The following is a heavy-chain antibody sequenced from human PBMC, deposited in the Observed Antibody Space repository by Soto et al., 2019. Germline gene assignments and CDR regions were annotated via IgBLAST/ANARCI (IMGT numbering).Heavy chain of an antibody. CDR1: GFTFSSYG. CDR3: ARVFYDFWSGYYNPYMDV. D-gene: IGHD3-3*01. Sequence: QVQLVESGGGVVQPGRSLRLSCAASGFTFSSYGMHWVRQAPGKGLEWVAVIWYDGSNKYYADSVKGRFTISRDNSKNTLYLHMNSLRAEDTAVYYCARVFYDFWSGYYNPYMDVWGKGTTVTVSS. V-gene: IGHV3-33*01. CDR2: IWYDGSNK. J-gene: IGHJ6*03.